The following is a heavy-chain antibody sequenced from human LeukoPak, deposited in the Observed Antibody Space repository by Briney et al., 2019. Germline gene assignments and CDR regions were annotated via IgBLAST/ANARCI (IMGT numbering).Heavy chain of an antibody. J-gene: IGHJ4*02. V-gene: IGHV1-46*01. CDR1: GGTFSSYA. CDR2: INPSGGST. Sequence: GSSVKVSCKASGGTFSSYAISWVRQAPGQGLEWMGIINPSGGSTSYAQKFQGRVTMTRDTSTSTVYMELSSLRSEDTAVYYCARDGVAAAGTDFDYWGQGTLVTVSS. D-gene: IGHD6-13*01. CDR3: ARDGVAAAGTDFDY.